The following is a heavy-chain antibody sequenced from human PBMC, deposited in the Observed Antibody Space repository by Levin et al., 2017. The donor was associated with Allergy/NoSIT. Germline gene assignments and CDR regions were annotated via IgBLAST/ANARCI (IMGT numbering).Heavy chain of an antibody. V-gene: IGHV4-61*01. CDR1: GGSVSSGTYY. CDR3: ARNRIIVSGGNDYYYGMDV. CDR2: INYRGVT. J-gene: IGHJ6*02. D-gene: IGHD5/OR15-5a*01. Sequence: GSLRLSCSVSGGSVSSGTYYWSWIRRPPGKGLEWIGYINYRGVTKYNPSLKSRATISVDTSKNEFSLKVTSVTAADTAVYYCARNRIIVSGGNDYYYGMDVWGQGTTVTVSS.